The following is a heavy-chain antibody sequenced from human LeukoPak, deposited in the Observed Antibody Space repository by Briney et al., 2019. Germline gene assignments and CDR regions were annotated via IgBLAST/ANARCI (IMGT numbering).Heavy chain of an antibody. CDR3: LGYCSGGNCYSGGY. CDR2: INSDGSST. V-gene: IGHV3-74*01. CDR1: GFTFSNYW. J-gene: IGHJ4*02. Sequence: GESLRLSCAASGFTFSNYWMHWVRQVPGKGLVWVSRINSDGSSTTYADSVKGRFTISRDNAKNTLYLQMNSLRAEDTAVYYCLGYCSGGNCYSGGYWGQGTLVTVSS. D-gene: IGHD2-15*01.